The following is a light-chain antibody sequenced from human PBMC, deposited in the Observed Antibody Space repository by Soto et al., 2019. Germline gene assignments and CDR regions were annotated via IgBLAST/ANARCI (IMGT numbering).Light chain of an antibody. J-gene: IGKJ1*01. V-gene: IGKV3-20*01. CDR3: QQYGSSPPVT. CDR1: QSVSSSY. Sequence: EIVLTQSPGTLSLSPGERATLSCRASQSVSSSYLAWYQQNPGQAPRLLIYGASSRATGIPDRFSGSGSGTDFTLITTRLEPEDFAVYYCQQYGSSPPVTFGQGTKVDIK. CDR2: GAS.